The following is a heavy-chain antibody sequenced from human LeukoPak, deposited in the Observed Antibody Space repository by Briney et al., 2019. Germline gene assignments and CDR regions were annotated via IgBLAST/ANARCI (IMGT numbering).Heavy chain of an antibody. CDR3: ARDVGASAPDAFDI. D-gene: IGHD1-26*01. Sequence: GGSLRLSCAASGFTFSTYNMNWVRQAPGKGLEWVSSISSSSNYIYYADSVKGRFTISRDNAKNSLYLQMNSLRAEDTDVYYCARDVGASAPDAFDIWGQGTMVTVSA. CDR1: GFTFSTYN. V-gene: IGHV3-21*01. J-gene: IGHJ3*02. CDR2: ISSSSNYI.